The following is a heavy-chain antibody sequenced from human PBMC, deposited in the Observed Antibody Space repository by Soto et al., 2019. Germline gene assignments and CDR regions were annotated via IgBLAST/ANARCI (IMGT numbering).Heavy chain of an antibody. J-gene: IGHJ4*02. V-gene: IGHV3-33*01. CDR1: GFTFSSYG. CDR2: IWYDGSNK. D-gene: IGHD2-21*02. Sequence: QVQLVESGGGVVLPGRSLRLSCAASGFTFSSYGMHWVRQAPGKGLEWVAVIWYDGSNKYYADSVKGRFTISRDNSKNTLYLQMNSLRAEDTAVYYCARLPAYCGGDCYSFDYWGQGTLVTVSS. CDR3: ARLPAYCGGDCYSFDY.